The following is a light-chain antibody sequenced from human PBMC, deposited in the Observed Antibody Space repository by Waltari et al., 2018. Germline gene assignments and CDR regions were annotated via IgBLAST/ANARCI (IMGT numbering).Light chain of an antibody. V-gene: IGLV1-40*01. J-gene: IGLJ1*01. CDR3: QSYDRSLSGYV. CDR2: VNS. Sequence: QSVLTQPPSVSGAPGQRVTISCTGSSSNIGAGYDVHWYQQLPRTAPKLLIYVNSNRPSGVPHRFSGSKAGTSASLAISGLQAEDEADYYCQSYDRSLSGYVFGSGTKVTVL. CDR1: SSNIGAGYD.